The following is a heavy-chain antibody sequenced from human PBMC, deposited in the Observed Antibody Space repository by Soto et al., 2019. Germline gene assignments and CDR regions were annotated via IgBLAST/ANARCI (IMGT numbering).Heavy chain of an antibody. D-gene: IGHD3-3*01. CDR1: GYTFTSYG. CDR2: ISAYNGNT. V-gene: IGHV1-18*01. J-gene: IGHJ5*02. Sequence: GASVKVSCKASGYTFTSYGISWVRQAPGQGLEWMGWISAYNGNTNYAQKLQGRVTMTTDTSTSTAYMELRSLRSDDTAVYYCARDRIGTIFGVVSAGPNWFDPWGQGTLATVSS. CDR3: ARDRIGTIFGVVSAGPNWFDP.